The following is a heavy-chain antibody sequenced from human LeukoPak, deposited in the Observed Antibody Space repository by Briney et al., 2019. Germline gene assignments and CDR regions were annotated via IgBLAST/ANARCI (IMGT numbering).Heavy chain of an antibody. D-gene: IGHD3-3*01. V-gene: IGHV4-39*01. J-gene: IGHJ4*02. CDR1: GGSISSVAYY. CDR3: AKSHLGVPHDY. Sequence: SETLSLTCTVSGGSISSVAYYWGWIRQPPGKGLEWIATIHNTGSTYYNPSLKSRITISIDASRNQISLELNSVTAADTAIYYCAKSHLGVPHDYWDQGTLVTVSS. CDR2: IHNTGST.